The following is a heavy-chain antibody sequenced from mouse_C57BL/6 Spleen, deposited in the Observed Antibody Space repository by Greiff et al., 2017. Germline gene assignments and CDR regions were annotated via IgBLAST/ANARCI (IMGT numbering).Heavy chain of an antibody. CDR3: ARSPNYGSSVYWYFDV. CDR2: ISSGSSTI. Sequence: EVKLVASGGGLVKPGGSLKLSCAASGFTFSDYGMHWVRQAPEKGLEWVAYISSGSSTIYYADPVKGRFTISRDNAKNTLFLQMTSLRSEDTAMYYGARSPNYGSSVYWYFDVWGTGTTVTVSS. V-gene: IGHV5-17*01. CDR1: GFTFSDYG. J-gene: IGHJ1*03. D-gene: IGHD1-1*01.